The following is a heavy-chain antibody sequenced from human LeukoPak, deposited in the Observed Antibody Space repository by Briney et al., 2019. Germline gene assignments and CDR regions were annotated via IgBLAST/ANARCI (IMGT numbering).Heavy chain of an antibody. CDR1: GDSISSGDYY. CDR3: ARGPYSYDSSGAFDI. CDR2: ISSSGST. D-gene: IGHD3-22*01. Sequence: SQALSLTCTVSGDSISSGDYYWSWIRQPAGKGLEWIGRISSSGSTNYNPSLKSRVTISVDTSKNQFSLKLSSVTAADTAVYFCARGPYSYDSSGAFDIWGQGTMVTVSS. V-gene: IGHV4-61*02. J-gene: IGHJ3*02.